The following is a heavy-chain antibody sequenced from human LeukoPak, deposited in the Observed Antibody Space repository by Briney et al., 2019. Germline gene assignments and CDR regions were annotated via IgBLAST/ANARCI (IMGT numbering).Heavy chain of an antibody. D-gene: IGHD3-16*01. CDR1: GYPFTAFS. Sequence: ASVKVSCKALGYPFTAFSLHWVRQAPGQGPEWMAIINPGIFTTTYAQKLQDRITVTSDTSTATVYMGLSSLRLEDTAVYFCARDWAHGSFDLWGQGTLVTVSS. J-gene: IGHJ4*02. CDR2: INPGIFTT. V-gene: IGHV1-46*01. CDR3: ARDWAHGSFDL.